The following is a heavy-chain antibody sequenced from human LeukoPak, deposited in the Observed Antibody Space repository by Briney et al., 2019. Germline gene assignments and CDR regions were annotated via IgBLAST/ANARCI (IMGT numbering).Heavy chain of an antibody. CDR3: ARDPSFSIQYGLYYYYGMDV. CDR2: ISSSSSYI. J-gene: IGHJ6*02. D-gene: IGHD4-11*01. Sequence: KSGGSLRLSCAASGFTFSSYSMNWVRQAPGKGLEWVSSISSSSSYIYYADSVKGRFTISRDNAKNSLYLQMNSLRAEDTAVYYCARDPSFSIQYGLYYYYGMDVWGQGTTVTVSS. V-gene: IGHV3-21*01. CDR1: GFTFSSYS.